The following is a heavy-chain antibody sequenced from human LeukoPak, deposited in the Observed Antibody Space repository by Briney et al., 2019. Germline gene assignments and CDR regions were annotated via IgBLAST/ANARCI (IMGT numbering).Heavy chain of an antibody. D-gene: IGHD6-13*01. CDR3: ARSPLAAAGRRMFDY. V-gene: IGHV1-2*02. J-gene: IGHJ4*02. Sequence: ASVKVSCKASGYTFTGYHMHWVRQAPGQGLEWMGWINPNSGGTNYAQKFQGRVTMTRDTSISTAYMELSRLRSDDTAVYYCARSPLAAAGRRMFDYWGQGTLVTVSS. CDR1: GYTFTGYH. CDR2: INPNSGGT.